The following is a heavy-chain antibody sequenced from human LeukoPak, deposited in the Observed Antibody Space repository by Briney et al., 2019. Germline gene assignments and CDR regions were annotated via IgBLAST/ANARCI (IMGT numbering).Heavy chain of an antibody. D-gene: IGHD6-19*01. J-gene: IGHJ6*02. CDR1: GYTFTGYY. CDR2: INPNSGGT. Sequence: ASVKVSCKASGYTFTGYYMHWVRQAPGQGLEWMGWINPNSGGTNYAQKFQGRVTMTRDTSISTAYMELRRLRSDDTAVYYCAREGMSSGWWQGYYYYGMDVWGQGTTVTVSS. CDR3: AREGMSSGWWQGYYYYGMDV. V-gene: IGHV1-2*02.